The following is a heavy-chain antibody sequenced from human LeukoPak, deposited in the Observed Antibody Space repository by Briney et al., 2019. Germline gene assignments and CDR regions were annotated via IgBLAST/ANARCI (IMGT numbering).Heavy chain of an antibody. CDR1: GGSISSSNW. V-gene: IGHV4-4*02. D-gene: IGHD5-24*01. CDR3: ARVEGDGYNHPSTSN. Sequence: PSGTLSLTCAVSGGSISSSNWWSWVRQPPGKGLEWIGEIYHSGSTNYNPSLKSRVTISVDKSKNQFSLKLSSVTAADTAVYYCARVEGDGYNHPSTSNWGQGTLVTVSS. CDR2: IYHSGST. J-gene: IGHJ4*02.